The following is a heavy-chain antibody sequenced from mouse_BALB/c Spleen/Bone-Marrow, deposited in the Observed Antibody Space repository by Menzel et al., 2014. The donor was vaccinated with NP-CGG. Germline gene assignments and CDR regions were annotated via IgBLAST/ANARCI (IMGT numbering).Heavy chain of an antibody. CDR3: TRETAIVADFDY. CDR2: IHYSGNT. Sequence: ESGPDLVKPSQSVSLTCTVTAYSITSGYGWHWIRQFPGTSLEWMGYIHYSGNTDYNPSLKSRISITRDTSKNQFFLQLNSLTTEDTATYYCTRETAIVADFDYWGQGTTLTVSS. CDR1: AYSITSGYG. J-gene: IGHJ2*01. D-gene: IGHD1-1*01. V-gene: IGHV3-1*02.